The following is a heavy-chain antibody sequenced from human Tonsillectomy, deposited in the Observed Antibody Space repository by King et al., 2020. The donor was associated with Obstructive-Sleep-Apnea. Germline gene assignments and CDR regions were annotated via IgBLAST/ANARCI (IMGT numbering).Heavy chain of an antibody. CDR2: ITISGRYK. D-gene: IGHD3-3*01. Sequence: VQLVESGGGLVKPGGSLRLACAASGFTFSDYYMSWIRQTPGKGLEWVSYITISGRYKNYADSVKGRFTISRDNAKNSLYLQMNSLRAEDTAVYYCSRRSEWLLSNGDYYYRLDVWGPGTTVTVSS. CDR3: SRRSEWLLSNGDYYYRLDV. J-gene: IGHJ6*02. CDR1: GFTFSDYY. V-gene: IGHV3-11*06.